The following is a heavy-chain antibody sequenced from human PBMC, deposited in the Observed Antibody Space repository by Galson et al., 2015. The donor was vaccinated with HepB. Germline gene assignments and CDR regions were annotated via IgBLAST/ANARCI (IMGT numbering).Heavy chain of an antibody. CDR1: GFTFSSYG. CDR2: ISYNGSNK. CDR3: AKLFPTAGYYYYGMDV. V-gene: IGHV3-30*18. D-gene: IGHD4-17*01. Sequence: SLRLSCAASGFTFSSYGMHWVRQAPGKGLEWVAVISYNGSNKYYADSVKGRFTISRDNSKNTLYLQMNSLRAEDTAVYYCAKLFPTAGYYYYGMDVWGQGTTVTVSS. J-gene: IGHJ6*02.